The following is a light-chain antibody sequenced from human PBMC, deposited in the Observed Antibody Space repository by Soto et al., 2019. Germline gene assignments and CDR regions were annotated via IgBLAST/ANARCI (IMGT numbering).Light chain of an antibody. CDR2: GAS. CDR1: QSVSSSY. V-gene: IGKV3-20*01. Sequence: EIVLTQSPGTLSLSPGEGATLSCRAIQSVSSSYLAWYQQKPGQAPRLLIYGASSRATGIPDRFSGSGSGTDFTLTISRLEPEDFAVYYCQQYGTSPEWTFGQGTKVDI. J-gene: IGKJ1*01. CDR3: QQYGTSPEWT.